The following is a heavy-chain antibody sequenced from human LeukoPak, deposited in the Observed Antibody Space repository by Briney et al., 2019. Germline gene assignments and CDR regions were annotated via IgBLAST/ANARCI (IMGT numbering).Heavy chain of an antibody. CDR3: TTEGH. Sequence: GGSLRLSCVASGFSFTYAWMSWVRQAPGRGLEWVGRIRSNNDGGTTDHVPPVKGRFTVSRDDSRNTLYLQMNNLKTKDTAVYYCTTEGHWGQGTLVTVSS. CDR2: IRSNNDGGTT. J-gene: IGHJ1*01. CDR1: GFSFTYAW. V-gene: IGHV3-15*01.